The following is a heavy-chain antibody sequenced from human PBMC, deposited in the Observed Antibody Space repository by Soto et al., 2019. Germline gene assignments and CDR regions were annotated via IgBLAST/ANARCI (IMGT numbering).Heavy chain of an antibody. CDR1: GFTFSSYS. D-gene: IGHD3-3*01. CDR3: ARDSSPLFGVVMDSYLQYYFDY. V-gene: IGHV3-21*01. Sequence: GGSLRLSCAASGFTFSSYSMNWVRQAPGKGLEWVSSISSSSSYIYYADSVKGRFTISRDNAKNSLYLQMNSLRAEDTAVYYCARDSSPLFGVVMDSYLQYYFDYWGQGTLVTVSS. J-gene: IGHJ4*02. CDR2: ISSSSSYI.